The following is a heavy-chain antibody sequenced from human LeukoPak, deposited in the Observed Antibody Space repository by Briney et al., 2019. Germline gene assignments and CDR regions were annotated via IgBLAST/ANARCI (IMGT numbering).Heavy chain of an antibody. Sequence: GGSLRLSCAASGFTFSSYAMHWVRQAPGKGLEWVSAISGSGGSTYYADSVKGRFTISRDNSKNTLYLQMNSLKAEDTAVYYCAKDTYSPNGNWFDPWGQGTLVTVSS. D-gene: IGHD1-26*01. V-gene: IGHV3-23*01. CDR3: AKDTYSPNGNWFDP. CDR1: GFTFSSYA. J-gene: IGHJ5*02. CDR2: ISGSGGST.